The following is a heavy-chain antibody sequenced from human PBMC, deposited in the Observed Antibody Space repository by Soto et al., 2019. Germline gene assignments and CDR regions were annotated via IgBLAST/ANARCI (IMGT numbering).Heavy chain of an antibody. CDR3: VSQRTTVPTQAYFDY. CDR2: VYYRGRS. D-gene: IGHD4-17*01. V-gene: IGHV4-39*01. Sequence: SETLSLTCTVSGRSPTNTSYYWCGIRHSAGKGLEWIGSVYYRGRSYSKSSVRSRVTISVDTSKNRFSLSLNSVTASDTAVYFCVSQRTTVPTQAYFDYWRPGALVTVSS. J-gene: IGHJ4*02. CDR1: GRSPTNTSYY.